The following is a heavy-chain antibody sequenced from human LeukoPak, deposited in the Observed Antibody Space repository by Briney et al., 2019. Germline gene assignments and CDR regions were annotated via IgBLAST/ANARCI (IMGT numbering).Heavy chain of an antibody. V-gene: IGHV3-9*01. Sequence: GGSLRLSCAVSGFTFDDYAMHWVRQVPGKGLEWVSGINWNSDSIGCADSVKGRFTTSRDNAKNSLYLQMNSLRADDTAVYYCARERFHGSGAPKYDCWGQGTLVTVSS. J-gene: IGHJ4*02. CDR3: ARERFHGSGAPKYDC. CDR1: GFTFDDYA. CDR2: INWNSDSI. D-gene: IGHD3-10*01.